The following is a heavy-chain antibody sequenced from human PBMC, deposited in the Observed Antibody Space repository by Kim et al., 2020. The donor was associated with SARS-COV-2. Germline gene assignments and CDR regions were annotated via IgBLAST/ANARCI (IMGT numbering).Heavy chain of an antibody. D-gene: IGHD6-13*01. CDR1: GGSVSSGSYS. J-gene: IGHJ4*01. Sequence: SETLSLTCTVSGGSVSSGSYSWSWIRQPPGKGLELIAEIYYSGSTNYNPSLKSRVTTSVDTSKSPFSLKLTSVTAADTAVYYCARGIAAAVTRFDSWGHGTLVTVSS. V-gene: IGHV4-61*01. CDR3: ARGIAAAVTRFDS. CDR2: IYYSGST.